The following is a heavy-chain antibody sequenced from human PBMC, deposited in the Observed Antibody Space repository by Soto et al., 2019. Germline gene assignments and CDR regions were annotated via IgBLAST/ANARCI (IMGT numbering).Heavy chain of an antibody. CDR2: IDPSDSYT. CDR1: GYAFSSYW. CDR3: ARVHKNWFDS. J-gene: IGHJ5*01. V-gene: IGHV5-10-1*01. Sequence: GESLKISCTAIGYAFSSYWIAWVRQMPGKGLEWLGKIDPSDSYTNYSPSFEGHVTISTDNSITTAYLQWSSLRASDTALYFCARVHKNWFDSWAQGTMVTVS.